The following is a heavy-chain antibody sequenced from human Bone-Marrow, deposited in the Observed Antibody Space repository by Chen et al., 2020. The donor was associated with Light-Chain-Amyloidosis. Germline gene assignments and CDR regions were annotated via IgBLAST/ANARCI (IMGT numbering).Heavy chain of an antibody. J-gene: IGHJ4*01. CDR3: ARVWFGVLGRYRYFDY. D-gene: IGHD3-3*01. CDR2: INHSGRT. CDR1: GGSFSGYY. Sequence: QVQLQQWGAGLLKPSETLSLTCAVYGGSFSGYYWSWIRQPPGKGLEWIGEINHSGRTNYNPSLQSRVTISVDTSKNQFSLKLSSVTAAHTAVYYCARVWFGVLGRYRYFDYWGHGTLVTVSS. V-gene: IGHV4-34*01.